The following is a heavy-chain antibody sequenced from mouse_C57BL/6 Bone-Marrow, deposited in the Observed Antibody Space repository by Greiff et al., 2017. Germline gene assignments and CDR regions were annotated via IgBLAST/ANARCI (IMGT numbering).Heavy chain of an antibody. Sequence: EVKLQESGEGLVKPGGSLKLSCAASGFTFSSYAMSWVRQTPEKRLEWVAYISSGGDYIYYAEPVKGRFTISRDNARNTLYLQMSSLKSEDTAMYYCTRAGFAYWGQGTLVTVSA. J-gene: IGHJ3*01. CDR3: TRAGFAY. CDR1: GFTFSSYA. V-gene: IGHV5-9-1*02. CDR2: ISSGGDYI.